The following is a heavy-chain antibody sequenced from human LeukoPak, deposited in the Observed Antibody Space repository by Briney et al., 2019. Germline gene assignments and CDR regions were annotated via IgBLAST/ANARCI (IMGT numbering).Heavy chain of an antibody. CDR2: INPSGGST. CDR1: GYTFTSYY. Sequence: ASVKVSCKASGYTFTSYYMHWVRQAPGQGLEWMGIINPSGGSTSYAQKFQGRVTMTRDTSTSTVYMELSSLRSEDTAVYYCARERATYYDSSGYSFDYWGQGTPVTVSS. V-gene: IGHV1-46*01. CDR3: ARERATYYDSSGYSFDY. D-gene: IGHD3-22*01. J-gene: IGHJ4*02.